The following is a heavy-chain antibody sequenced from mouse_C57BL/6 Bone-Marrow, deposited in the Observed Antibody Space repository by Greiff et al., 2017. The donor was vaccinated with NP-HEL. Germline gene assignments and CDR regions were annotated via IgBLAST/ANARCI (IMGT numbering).Heavy chain of an antibody. CDR3: ARRGVATGAMDY. CDR1: GFTFSDYG. D-gene: IGHD3-2*01. J-gene: IGHJ4*01. Sequence: EVQVVEAGGGLVQPGGSLKLSCAASGFTFSDYGMAWVRQAPRKGPEWVAFISNLAYSIYYADTVTGRFTLSRENAKNTLYLERSSLRDEEAAKYYCARRGVATGAMDYWGQGTSVTVSS. CDR2: ISNLAYSI. V-gene: IGHV5-15*01.